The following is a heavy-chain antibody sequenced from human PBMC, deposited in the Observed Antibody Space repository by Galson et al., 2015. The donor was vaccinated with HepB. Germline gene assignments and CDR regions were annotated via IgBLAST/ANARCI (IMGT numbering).Heavy chain of an antibody. D-gene: IGHD5-12*01. CDR1: GGSISSGPYY. CDR2: IYHSGST. CDR3: ARVRGLYSGYDEGFDY. V-gene: IGHV4-31*03. Sequence: TLSLTCTVSGGSISSGPYYWSWIRQHPGKGLDWIGYIYHSGSTYYNPSLYSRVTISVDTSKNEFSLKLTSVTAADTAFYYCARVRGLYSGYDEGFDYWGQGTLVTVSS. J-gene: IGHJ4*02.